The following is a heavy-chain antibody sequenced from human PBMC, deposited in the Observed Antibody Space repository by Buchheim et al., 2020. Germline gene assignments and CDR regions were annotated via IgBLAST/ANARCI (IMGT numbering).Heavy chain of an antibody. CDR1: GGSFSGYY. V-gene: IGHV4-34*01. CDR3: ARGRAPLTRYGDYPR. D-gene: IGHD4-17*01. Sequence: QVQLQQWGAGLLKPSETLSLTCAVYGGSFSGYYWSWIRQPPGKGLEWIGEINHSGSTNYNPSLKSRVTISVDTSKNQFSLKLSSVTAADTAVYYCARGRAPLTRYGDYPRWGQGTL. J-gene: IGHJ4*02. CDR2: INHSGST.